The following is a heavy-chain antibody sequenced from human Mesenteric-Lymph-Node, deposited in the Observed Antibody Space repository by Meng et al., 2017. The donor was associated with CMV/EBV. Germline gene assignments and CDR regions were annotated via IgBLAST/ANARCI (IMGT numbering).Heavy chain of an antibody. CDR2: IKEDGSEQ. CDR3: ATPGRQEDYGDYAYDY. CDR1: GFTFSSYW. D-gene: IGHD4-17*01. Sequence: GESLKISCAASGFTFSSYWMSWVRQAPGKGPEWLANIKEDGSEQYYLESVKGRFTISRDNAGNSLYLQMNSLRVEDTAVYYCATPGRQEDYGDYAYDYWGQGTLVTVSS. J-gene: IGHJ4*02. V-gene: IGHV3-7*01.